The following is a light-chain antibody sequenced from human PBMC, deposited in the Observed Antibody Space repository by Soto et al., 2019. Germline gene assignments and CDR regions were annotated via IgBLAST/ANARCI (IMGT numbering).Light chain of an antibody. J-gene: IGKJ1*01. CDR3: QQYGSSPLT. Sequence: EIVLTQSPGTLSLSPGERATLSCRASQSVSSSYLAWYQQKPGQAPRLLMYDASSRATGIPDRFSGSGSGTDFTLTISRLEPEDVAVYFCQQYGSSPLTFGQGTKVEIK. CDR2: DAS. CDR1: QSVSSSY. V-gene: IGKV3-20*01.